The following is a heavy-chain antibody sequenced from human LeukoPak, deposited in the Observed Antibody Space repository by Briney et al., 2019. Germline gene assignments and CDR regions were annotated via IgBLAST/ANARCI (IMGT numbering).Heavy chain of an antibody. CDR1: GYTFTDYP. J-gene: IGHJ3*01. V-gene: IGHV7-4-1*02. CDR3: ARAGLTGSKVAFDV. CDR2: INTDTGNP. D-gene: IGHD1-20*01. Sequence: LGASVKVSCKASGYTFTDYPMNWVRQAPGQGLEWMGWINTDTGNPTYAQGFTGHFVFSLDTSISTAYLQITSLKAEDTAVYYCARAGLTGSKVAFDVWGQGTMVTVSS.